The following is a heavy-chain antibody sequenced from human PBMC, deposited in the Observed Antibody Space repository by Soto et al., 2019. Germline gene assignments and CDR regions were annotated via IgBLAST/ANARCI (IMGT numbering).Heavy chain of an antibody. CDR2: INSDGSST. J-gene: IGHJ4*02. Sequence: EGQLVESGGGLVQPGGSLRLSCAASGFTFSSYWMHWVRQAPGKGLVWVSRINSDGSSTSYADSVKGRFTISRDTAKNTLYLQMHSLRAEDTAVYYCVRTSLVVAAATREDYWGQGTLVTVS. CDR3: VRTSLVVAAATREDY. CDR1: GFTFSSYW. V-gene: IGHV3-74*01. D-gene: IGHD2-15*01.